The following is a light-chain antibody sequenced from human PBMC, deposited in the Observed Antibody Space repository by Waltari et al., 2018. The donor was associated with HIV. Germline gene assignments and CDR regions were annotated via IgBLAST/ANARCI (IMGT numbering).Light chain of an antibody. CDR1: QGISNS. V-gene: IGKV1-NL1*01. J-gene: IGKJ5*01. Sequence: DIQMTQSPSSLSASVRDRVTITCRASQGISNSLAWYQQKAWKAPKLLLYGASTLEGGVPSRFSGSGSGTDYTLTISSLRLEDFATYYCQQYYSTPITFGQGTRLEIK. CDR2: GAS. CDR3: QQYYSTPIT.